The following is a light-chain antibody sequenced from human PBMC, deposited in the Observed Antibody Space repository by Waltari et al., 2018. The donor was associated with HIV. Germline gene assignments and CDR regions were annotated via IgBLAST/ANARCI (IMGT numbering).Light chain of an antibody. CDR2: GAS. V-gene: IGKV3-20*01. J-gene: IGKJ4*01. CDR1: QSVNNNF. CDR3: QQYSNLPLT. Sequence: EIVLTQSPGTLSLSPGERAALSCRSSQSVNNNFLVWFQQKPGQAPTFLIYGASSRATGIPDRFTGSGSGTDFTLIINRLEPEDFAVYYCQQYSNLPLTFGGGTKVEIK.